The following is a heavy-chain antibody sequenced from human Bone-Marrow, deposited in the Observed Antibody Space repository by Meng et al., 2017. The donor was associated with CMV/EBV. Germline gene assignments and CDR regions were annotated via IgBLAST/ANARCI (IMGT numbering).Heavy chain of an antibody. D-gene: IGHD3-3*01. CDR1: GFTFSSYA. CDR2: ISGSGGST. Sequence: GESLKISCAASGFTFSSYAMSWVRQAPGKGLEWVSAISGSGGSTYYADSVKGRFTISRDNSKNTLYLQMNSLRAEDTAVYYCARTYYDFWSGYLDAWGQGTTATVSS. J-gene: IGHJ6*02. CDR3: ARTYYDFWSGYLDA. V-gene: IGHV3-23*01.